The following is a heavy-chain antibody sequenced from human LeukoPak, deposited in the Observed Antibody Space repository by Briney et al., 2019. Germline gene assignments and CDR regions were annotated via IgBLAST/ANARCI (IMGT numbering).Heavy chain of an antibody. V-gene: IGHV3-49*04. J-gene: IGHJ4*02. D-gene: IGHD6-13*01. CDR1: GFTFGDYA. CDR3: TRDGYSSSWYRYYFDY. Sequence: GGSLRLSCTASGFTFGDYAMSWVRQAPGKGLEWVGFIRSKAYGGITEYAASVKGRFTISRDDSKSIAYLQMNSLKTEDTAVYYCTRDGYSSSWYRYYFDYWGQGTLVTVSS. CDR2: IRSKAYGGIT.